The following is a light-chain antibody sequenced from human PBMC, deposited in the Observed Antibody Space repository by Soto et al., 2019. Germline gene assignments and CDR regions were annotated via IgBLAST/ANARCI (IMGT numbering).Light chain of an antibody. J-gene: IGLJ2*01. CDR2: GNS. Sequence: QTVVTQPPSVSGAPGQRVTISCTGSSSNIGAGYDVHWYQQLPGTAPKLLIYGNSNRPSGVPDRFSGSKSGTSASLAITGLQAEDEADYYGQSYDSSLSGHVVFGGGTQLTVL. CDR3: QSYDSSLSGHVV. CDR1: SSNIGAGYD. V-gene: IGLV1-40*01.